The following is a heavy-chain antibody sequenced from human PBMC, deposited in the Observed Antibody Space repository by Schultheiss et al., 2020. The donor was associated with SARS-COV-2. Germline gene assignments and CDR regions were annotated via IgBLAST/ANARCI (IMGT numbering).Heavy chain of an antibody. Sequence: GGSLRLSCAASGFTFSSFEMNWVRQAPGKGLEWVSYISSSSSYTNYADSVKGRFTISRDNAKNSLYLQMNSLRAEDTAVYYCARRGTWSYYDSSGYPGVIDYWGQGTLVTVAS. CDR1: GFTFSSFE. CDR2: ISSSSSYT. D-gene: IGHD3-22*01. V-gene: IGHV3-21*05. CDR3: ARRGTWSYYDSSGYPGVIDY. J-gene: IGHJ4*02.